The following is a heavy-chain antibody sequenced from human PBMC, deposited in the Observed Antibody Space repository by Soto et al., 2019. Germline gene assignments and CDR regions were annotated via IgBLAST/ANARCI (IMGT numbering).Heavy chain of an antibody. CDR1: GFTFSTYP. CDR2: IRSSSSDT. CDR3: VRDESWAFDI. Sequence: VQLVESGGGLVQPGGSLRLSCAASGFTFSTYPMNWVRQAPGQGLEWISNIRSSSSDTYYADSVKGRFTISRDNAKNSLYLQMNSLSAEDTAVYYCVRDESWAFDIWGQGTMVSVSS. J-gene: IGHJ3*02. V-gene: IGHV3-48*01. D-gene: IGHD3-16*02.